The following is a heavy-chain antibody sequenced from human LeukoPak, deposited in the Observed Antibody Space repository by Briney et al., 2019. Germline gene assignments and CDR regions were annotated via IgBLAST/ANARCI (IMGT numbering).Heavy chain of an antibody. CDR3: ARVRDTAMVDY. V-gene: IGHV4-59*01. D-gene: IGHD5-18*01. Sequence: SETLSLTCTASGGSITSYYWSWIRQPPGKGLEWIGYIYYSGSTNYNPSLKSRVTISVDTSKNQFSLKLSSVTAADTAVYYCARVRDTAMVDYWGQGTLVTVSS. CDR2: IYYSGST. J-gene: IGHJ4*02. CDR1: GGSITSYY.